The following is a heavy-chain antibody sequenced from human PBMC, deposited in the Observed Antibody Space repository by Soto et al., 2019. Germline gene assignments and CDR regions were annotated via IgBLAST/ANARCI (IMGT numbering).Heavy chain of an antibody. Sequence: ASVKVSCKASGGTFSSYAISWVRQAPGQGLEWMGGIIPIFGTANYAQKFQGRVTITADESTSTAYMELSSLRSEDTAVYYCASPRKKASSFKSTEAYSSGFFDYWGQGTLVTVSS. D-gene: IGHD6-19*01. CDR3: ASPRKKASSFKSTEAYSSGFFDY. J-gene: IGHJ4*02. V-gene: IGHV1-69*13. CDR1: GGTFSSYA. CDR2: IIPIFGTA.